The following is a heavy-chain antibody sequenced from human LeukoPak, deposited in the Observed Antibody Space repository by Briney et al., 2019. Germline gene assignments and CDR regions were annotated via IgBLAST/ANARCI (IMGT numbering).Heavy chain of an antibody. D-gene: IGHD3-10*01. CDR2: IYTSGST. Sequence: RPSETLSLTCTVSGGSISSGSYYWNWIRQPAGKGLEWIGRIYTSGSTNYNPSLKSRVTISVDTSKNQFSLKLSSVTAADTAVYYCARADYYGSGSYLLGAFDIWGQGTMVTVSS. CDR3: ARADYYGSGSYLLGAFDI. V-gene: IGHV4-61*02. CDR1: GGSISSGSYY. J-gene: IGHJ3*02.